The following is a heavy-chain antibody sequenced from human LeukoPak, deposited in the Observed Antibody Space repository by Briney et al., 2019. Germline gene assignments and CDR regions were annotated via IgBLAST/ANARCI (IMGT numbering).Heavy chain of an antibody. CDR2: IYYSGST. J-gene: IGHJ5*02. Sequence: SETLSLTYTVSGGSISSYYWSWIRQPPGKGLEWIGYIYYSGSTNYNPSLKSRVTISVDTSKNQFSLKLSSVTAADTAVYYCARARITMVRGAPTPNWFDPWGQGTLITVSS. V-gene: IGHV4-59*01. CDR1: GGSISSYY. CDR3: ARARITMVRGAPTPNWFDP. D-gene: IGHD3-10*01.